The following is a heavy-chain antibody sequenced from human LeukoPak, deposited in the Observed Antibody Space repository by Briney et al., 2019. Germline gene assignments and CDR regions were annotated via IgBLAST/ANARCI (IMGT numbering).Heavy chain of an antibody. J-gene: IGHJ5*01. V-gene: IGHV3-21*06. Sequence: PGGSLRLSCAASGFSFSSYTMNWVRQAPGKGLEWVSSLSSTSSDKMYAESVTGRFTISRDNPKNSVFLQMNSLRVEDTAVYYCARQGRSYINPNRGWFDPWGQGTLVSVSS. CDR1: GFSFSSYT. CDR2: LSSTSSDK. D-gene: IGHD2/OR15-2a*01. CDR3: ARQGRSYINPNRGWFDP.